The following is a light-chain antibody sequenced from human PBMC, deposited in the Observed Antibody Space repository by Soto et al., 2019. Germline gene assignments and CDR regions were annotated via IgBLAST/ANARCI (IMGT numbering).Light chain of an antibody. CDR3: QQGYYISWT. CDR2: GAS. V-gene: IGKV1-39*01. CDR1: QRISSY. Sequence: NQLNESSSSLSAXVGDXVTIXXRASQRISSYLNWFQERPGKAPKFLIYGASTLQSGVPSRFSGSRSRTEFTLTISSLQPEDFATYYCQQGYYISWTMSHGTKEDVK. J-gene: IGKJ1*01.